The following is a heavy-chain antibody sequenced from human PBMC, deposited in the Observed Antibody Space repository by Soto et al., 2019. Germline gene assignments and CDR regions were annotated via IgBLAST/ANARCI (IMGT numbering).Heavy chain of an antibody. CDR2: IGGSGSNT. V-gene: IGHV3-23*01. CDR3: ARVVRHFDAPYGMDV. D-gene: IGHD3-9*01. CDR1: GFTFSNYA. J-gene: IGHJ6*02. Sequence: EVQLLESGEGLVQPGGSLKLSCAASGFTFSNYAMSWVRQAPGKGLEWVSGIGGSGSNTYYADSVKGRFTISRHNSKNTLFLQMNNLRAEDTAEYYCARVVRHFDAPYGMDVWGQGTTVTVSS.